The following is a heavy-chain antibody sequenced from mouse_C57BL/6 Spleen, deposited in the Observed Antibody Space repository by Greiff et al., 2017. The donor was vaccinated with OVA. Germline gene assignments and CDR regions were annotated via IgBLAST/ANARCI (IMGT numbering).Heavy chain of an antibody. V-gene: IGHV1-61*01. CDR3: ARGSSGLDY. Sequence: QVQLQQPGAELVRPGSSVKLSCKASGYTFTSYWMDWVKQRPGQGLEWIGNIYPSDSETHYNQKFKDKATLTVDISSSTAYMQLSSLTSEDSAVYYCARGSSGLDYWGQGTTLTVSS. D-gene: IGHD3-2*02. J-gene: IGHJ2*01. CDR2: IYPSDSET. CDR1: GYTFTSYW.